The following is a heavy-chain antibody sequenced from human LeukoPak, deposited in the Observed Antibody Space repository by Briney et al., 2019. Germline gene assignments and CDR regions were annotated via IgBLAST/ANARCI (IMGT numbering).Heavy chain of an antibody. CDR1: GGSISSYY. V-gene: IGHV4-4*07. J-gene: IGHJ4*02. Sequence: SETLSLTCTFSGGSISSYYWSWIRQPAGKGRDWIGRIQTSGITNCNPPLKSRVTISVDTSKNQFSLNRSSVTAPGTALCYSVSNYYYGSGTWGQGTLVTVSS. CDR2: IQTSGIT. CDR3: VSNYYYGSGT. D-gene: IGHD3-10*01.